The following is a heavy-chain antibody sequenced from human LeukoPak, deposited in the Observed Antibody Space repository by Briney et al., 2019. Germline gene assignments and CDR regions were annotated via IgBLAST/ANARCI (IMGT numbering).Heavy chain of an antibody. CDR1: GFTFSSYS. V-gene: IGHV3-48*01. D-gene: IGHD5-12*01. CDR3: FPLYRGVDY. Sequence: PGGSLRLSCAASGFTFSSYSMNWVRQAPGKGLEWVSYISSSSSTIYYADSVKGRFTISRDNAKNSLYLQMNSLRAEDTAVYYCFPLYRGVDYWGQGTLVTVSS. J-gene: IGHJ4*02. CDR2: ISSSSSTI.